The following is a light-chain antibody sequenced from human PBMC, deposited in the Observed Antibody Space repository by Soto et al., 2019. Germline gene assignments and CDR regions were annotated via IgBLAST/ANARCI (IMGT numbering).Light chain of an antibody. CDR3: QTSSTDIRV. V-gene: IGLV4-69*01. CDR2: LNSDGSH. J-gene: IGLJ3*02. Sequence: QSVLTQPPSASASLGASVKLTCTLSSGHNSYAIAWHQQQPEKGPRYLMKLNSDGSHSKGDGIPDRFSGSSSGAERYLTISRLQSEDAADYYCQTSSTDIRVFGGGTKVTVL. CDR1: SGHNSYA.